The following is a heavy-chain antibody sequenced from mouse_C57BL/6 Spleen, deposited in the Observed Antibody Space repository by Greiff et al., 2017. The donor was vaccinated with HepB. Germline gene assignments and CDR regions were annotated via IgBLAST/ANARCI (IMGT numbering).Heavy chain of an antibody. CDR3: AIGIYYGLAWFAY. J-gene: IGHJ3*01. CDR1: GYTFTSYW. CDR2: INPSDSDT. Sequence: QVQLQQPGAELVKPGASVKVSCKASGYTFTSYWMHWVKQSPGQGLEWIGRINPSDSDTNYNQKFKGKATLTVDKSSSTAYMQLSSLTSEDSAVYYCAIGIYYGLAWFAYWGQGTLVTVSA. V-gene: IGHV1-74*01. D-gene: IGHD2-1*01.